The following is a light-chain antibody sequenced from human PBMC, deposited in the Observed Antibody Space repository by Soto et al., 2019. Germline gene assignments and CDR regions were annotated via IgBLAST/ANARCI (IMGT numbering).Light chain of an antibody. J-gene: IGKJ1*01. Sequence: EIVMTQSPATLSVSPGERATLSCRASQSVRSNLAWYQQKPGQSPRLLIYDASTRATGIPARFSGSGSGTEFTLTISSLQSEDFAVYYCQQYNKWAPWTFGQGTKVEIK. V-gene: IGKV3-15*01. CDR2: DAS. CDR3: QQYNKWAPWT. CDR1: QSVRSN.